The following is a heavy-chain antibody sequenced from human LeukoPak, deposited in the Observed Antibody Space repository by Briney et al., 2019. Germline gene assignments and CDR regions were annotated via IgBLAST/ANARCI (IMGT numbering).Heavy chain of an antibody. Sequence: PGRSLRLSCAASGLTFLNHGMHWVRQAPGKGLEWVAIIWFDGSNRYYGDPVKGRFTISRDNSKNTVFLQMNSLNAEHTAVYHCARDRDKGYSGYDGFDYWGQGTLVTVSS. CDR2: IWFDGSNR. CDR3: ARDRDKGYSGYDGFDY. J-gene: IGHJ4*02. CDR1: GLTFLNHG. D-gene: IGHD5-12*01. V-gene: IGHV3-33*01.